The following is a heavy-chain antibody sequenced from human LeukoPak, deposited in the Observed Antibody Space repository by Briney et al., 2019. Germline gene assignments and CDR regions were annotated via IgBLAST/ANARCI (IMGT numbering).Heavy chain of an antibody. CDR2: ITGSGGNT. D-gene: IGHD6-13*01. CDR3: AKAASSSWPSYYYGMDV. Sequence: GGSLRLSCAASGFIFSSYSMSWVRQAPGKGLEWVSVITGSGGNTYYADSVKGRFTISKDNSKNTVHLQMSSLRVDDTAVYYCAKAASSSWPSYYYGMDVWGQGTTVTVSS. J-gene: IGHJ6*02. CDR1: GFIFSSYS. V-gene: IGHV3-23*01.